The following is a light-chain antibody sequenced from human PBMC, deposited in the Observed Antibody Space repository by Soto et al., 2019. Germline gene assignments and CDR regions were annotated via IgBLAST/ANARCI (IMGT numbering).Light chain of an antibody. Sequence: LSPGERATLSCRASQSVSSYLAWYQQKPGQAPRLLIYDASNRATGVPARFSGSGSGTDFTLTISSLDPEDFAVYYCQQRSAWPQITFGQGTRLEIK. CDR3: QQRSAWPQIT. CDR2: DAS. CDR1: QSVSSY. V-gene: IGKV3-11*01. J-gene: IGKJ5*01.